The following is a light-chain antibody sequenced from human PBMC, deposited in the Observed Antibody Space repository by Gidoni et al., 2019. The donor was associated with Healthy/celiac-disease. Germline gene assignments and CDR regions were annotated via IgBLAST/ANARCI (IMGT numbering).Light chain of an antibody. CDR2: KDS. J-gene: IGLJ2*01. CDR3: QSADSSGVV. V-gene: IGLV3-25*02. Sequence: SYELTQPHSGSVSPGQTARITCSGDALPKQYAYWYQPKPGQAPVLVIYKDSERPSGIPERFSGSSSGTTVTLTISGVQAEDEADYYCQSADSSGVVFGGGTKLTVL. CDR1: ALPKQY.